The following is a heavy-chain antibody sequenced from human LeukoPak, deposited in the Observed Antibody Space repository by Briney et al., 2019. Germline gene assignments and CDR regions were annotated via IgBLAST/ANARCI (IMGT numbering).Heavy chain of an antibody. V-gene: IGHV1-2*02. CDR1: GYTFTDYY. CDR2: IDPNSGER. CDR3: ARGPTLVRGVIMPDSVGGMDV. J-gene: IGHJ6*02. Sequence: ASVKVSCKASGYTFTDYYIHWVRRAPGQGLEWMGWIDPNSGERHFAQKFQGRVTLTSDTSITTAFMEMSSLRSEDTAVYYCARGPTLVRGVIMPDSVGGMDVWGQGTTVTVSS. D-gene: IGHD3-10*01.